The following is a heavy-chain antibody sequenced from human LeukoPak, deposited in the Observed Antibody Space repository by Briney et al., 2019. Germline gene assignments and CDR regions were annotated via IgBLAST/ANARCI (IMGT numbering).Heavy chain of an antibody. CDR2: INPNSGGT. CDR1: GYTFTGYY. J-gene: IGHJ5*02. D-gene: IGHD3-22*01. V-gene: IGHV1-2*02. Sequence: GASVKVSCKASGYTFTGYYMHWVRQAPGQGLEWMGWINPNSGGTNNAQKFQGRVTMTRETSISTAYMELSRLRSDDTAVYYCARDPTYSSGYSRLDLWGQGTLVTVSS. CDR3: ARDPTYSSGYSRLDL.